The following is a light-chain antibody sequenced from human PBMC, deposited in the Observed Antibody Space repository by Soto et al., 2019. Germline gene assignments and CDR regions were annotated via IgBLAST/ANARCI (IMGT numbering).Light chain of an antibody. Sequence: DIQMTQSPPTLSAYVGDGGAITCRASQSISTGLAGCQRKPGKAPKLLIYKACSLESGVTSRFSGSGSGTEFTLTISSLQPDDFATYYCQHYNSYPWTFGQGTKVEIK. V-gene: IGKV1-5*03. CDR1: QSISTG. J-gene: IGKJ1*01. CDR3: QHYNSYPWT. CDR2: KAC.